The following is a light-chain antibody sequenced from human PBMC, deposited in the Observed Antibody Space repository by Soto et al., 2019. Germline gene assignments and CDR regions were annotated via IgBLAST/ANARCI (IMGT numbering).Light chain of an antibody. CDR1: QTISSN. Sequence: DIQMTQSPSSLSASVGDRVTITCLASQTISSNLNWYQQKPGKAPKRLIYAASSLQSGVPSRFSGSGSGTEFTLTISSLQPEDFATYYCLQHNSYPLTCGGGTKGDIK. V-gene: IGKV1-17*01. CDR3: LQHNSYPLT. CDR2: AAS. J-gene: IGKJ4*01.